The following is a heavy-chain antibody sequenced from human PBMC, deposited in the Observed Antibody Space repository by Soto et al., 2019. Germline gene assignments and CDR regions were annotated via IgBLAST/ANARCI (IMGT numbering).Heavy chain of an antibody. D-gene: IGHD5-18*01. CDR2: ISSSSSYI. J-gene: IGHJ4*02. V-gene: IGHV3-21*01. CDR1: GFTFSSYS. Sequence: EVQLVESGGGLVKPGGSLRLSCAASGFTFSSYSMNWVRQAPGKGLEWVSSISSSSSYIYYADSVKGRFTISRDNAKNSLYLQMNSLRAEDTAVYYCARDWEYSYGSLPDYWGQGTLVTVSS. CDR3: ARDWEYSYGSLPDY.